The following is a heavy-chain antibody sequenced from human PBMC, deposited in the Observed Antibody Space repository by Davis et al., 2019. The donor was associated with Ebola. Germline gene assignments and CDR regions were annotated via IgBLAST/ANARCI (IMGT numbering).Heavy chain of an antibody. CDR1: GYTFTSYA. CDR2: ISYDGSNK. CDR3: ARDTFGAVAGIFDY. V-gene: IGHV3-30-3*01. Sequence: SCKASGYTFTSYAMHWVRQAPGKGLEWVAVISYDGSNKYYADSVKGRFTISRDNSKNTLYLQMNSLRAEDTAVYYCARDTFGAVAGIFDYWGQGTLVTVSS. J-gene: IGHJ4*02. D-gene: IGHD6-19*01.